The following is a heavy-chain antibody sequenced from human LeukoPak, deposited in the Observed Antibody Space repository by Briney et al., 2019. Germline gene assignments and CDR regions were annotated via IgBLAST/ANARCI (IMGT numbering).Heavy chain of an antibody. V-gene: IGHV3-7*01. J-gene: IGHJ6*02. CDR1: EFTFSTYW. CDR2: ITQDGSEK. CDR3: ARGHYGMDV. Sequence: GGSLRLSCAASEFTFSTYWMRWVRQAPGKGLEWVANITQDGSEKYYDDSVKGRFTISRDNAKNSLYLQMNSLRAEDTAVNYCARGHYGMDVSGQGTTVTVSS.